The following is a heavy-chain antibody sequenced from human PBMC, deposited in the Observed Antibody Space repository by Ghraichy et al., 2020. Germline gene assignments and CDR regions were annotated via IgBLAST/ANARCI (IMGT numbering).Heavy chain of an antibody. CDR3: ARVLDYGPNLYYYGMDV. CDR2: IYSGGST. J-gene: IGHJ6*02. V-gene: IGHV3-66*01. D-gene: IGHD4/OR15-4a*01. Sequence: GESLNISCAASGFTVSSNYMSWVRQAPGKGLEWVSVIYSGGSTYYADSVKGRFTISRDNSKNTLYLQMNSLRAEDTAVYYCARVLDYGPNLYYYGMDVWGQGTTVTVSS. CDR1: GFTVSSNY.